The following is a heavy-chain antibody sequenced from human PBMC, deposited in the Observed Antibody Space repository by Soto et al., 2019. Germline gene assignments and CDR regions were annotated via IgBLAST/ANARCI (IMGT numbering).Heavy chain of an antibody. CDR2: IIPIFGTA. CDR3: ASSVANYYYYGMDV. Sequence: QVQLVQSGAEVKKPGSSVKVSCKASGGTFSSYAISWVRQAPGQGLEWMGGIIPIFGTANYAQKFQGRVTITADEATSTAYLEMSSLRSEDTAVYYCASSVANYYYYGMDVWGQGTTVTVSS. V-gene: IGHV1-69*12. J-gene: IGHJ6*02. D-gene: IGHD5-12*01. CDR1: GGTFSSYA.